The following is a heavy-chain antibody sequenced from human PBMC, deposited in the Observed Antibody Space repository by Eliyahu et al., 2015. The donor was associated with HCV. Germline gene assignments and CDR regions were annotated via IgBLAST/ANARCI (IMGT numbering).Heavy chain of an antibody. CDR3: ARDQSKNLGDAFDI. D-gene: IGHD3-16*01. CDR1: GGSISSSSYY. J-gene: IGHJ3*02. CDR2: IYYSGST. Sequence: QLQLQESGPGLVKPSETLSLTCTVSGGSISSSSYYWGWIRQPPGKGLEWIGSIYYSGSTYYNPSLKSRVTISVDTSKNQFSLKLSAVTAADTAVYYCARDQSKNLGDAFDIWGQGTMVTVSS. V-gene: IGHV4-39*07.